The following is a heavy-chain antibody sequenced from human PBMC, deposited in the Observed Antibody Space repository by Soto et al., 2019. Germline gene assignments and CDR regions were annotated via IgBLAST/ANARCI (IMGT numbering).Heavy chain of an antibody. D-gene: IGHD1-1*01. V-gene: IGHV1-69*06. CDR2: TIPAFGTA. J-gene: IGHJ4*02. CDR3: CLHDKTAGPPLDS. Sequence: QVHLVQSWAEVKSPGSAVKVSCKVSGAGDTFSNYGLNWMRQAPGQGLEWMGATIPAFGTANYSQKFQGRVTITADTSPTSAYLELSSLSSDASAVYYCCLHDKTAGPPLDSWGQGTLVSVSS. CDR1: GAGDTFSNYG.